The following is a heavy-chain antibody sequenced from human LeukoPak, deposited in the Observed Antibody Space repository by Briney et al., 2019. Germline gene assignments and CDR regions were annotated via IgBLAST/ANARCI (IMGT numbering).Heavy chain of an antibody. V-gene: IGHV4-59*01. Sequence: PSETLSLTCTVSGGSISSYYWSWIRQPPGKGLEWIGYIYYSGSTNYNPSLKSRVTMSVDTSKNQFSLKLSSVTAADTAVYYCARDYRGYYDFWSGYYTGDYFDYWGQGTLVTVSS. CDR1: GGSISSYY. J-gene: IGHJ4*02. CDR2: IYYSGST. CDR3: ARDYRGYYDFWSGYYTGDYFDY. D-gene: IGHD3-3*01.